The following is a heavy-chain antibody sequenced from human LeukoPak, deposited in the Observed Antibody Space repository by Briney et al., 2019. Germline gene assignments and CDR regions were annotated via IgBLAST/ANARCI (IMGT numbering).Heavy chain of an antibody. D-gene: IGHD6-13*01. Sequence: GGSLRLSCAASGFTFDDYTMHWVRQAPGKGLEWVSLISWDGGSTYYADSVKGRFTISRDNAKNSLYLQMSSLRAEDTAVYYCAREYSSSWFSTGPWGQGTLVTVSS. CDR2: ISWDGGST. CDR3: AREYSSSWFSTGP. V-gene: IGHV3-43*01. CDR1: GFTFDDYT. J-gene: IGHJ5*02.